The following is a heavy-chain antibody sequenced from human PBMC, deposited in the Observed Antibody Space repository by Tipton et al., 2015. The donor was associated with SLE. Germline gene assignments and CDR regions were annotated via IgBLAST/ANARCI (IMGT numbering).Heavy chain of an antibody. J-gene: IGHJ3*02. CDR2: ISYSGST. V-gene: IGHV4-39*07. CDR3: ARSRAFDI. Sequence: TLSLTCTVSGGSISSYYWSWIRQPPGKGLEWIGSISYSGSTYYNPSLKSRVTISVDTSKNQFSLKLSSVTAADTAVYYCARSRAFDIWGQGTMVTVPS. CDR1: GGSISSYY.